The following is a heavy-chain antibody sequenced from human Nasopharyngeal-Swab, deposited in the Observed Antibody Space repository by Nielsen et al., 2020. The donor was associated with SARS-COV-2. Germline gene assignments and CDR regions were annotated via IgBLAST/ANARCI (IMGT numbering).Heavy chain of an antibody. Sequence: GGSLRLSCAASGFTSSSYAMHWVRQAPGKGLEWVANIKQDGSEKYYVDSVKGRFTISRDNAKNSLYLQMNSLRAKDTAVYYCARDFSAPLLAFYYYYGMDVWGQGTTVTVSS. CDR1: GFTSSSYA. D-gene: IGHD6-6*01. CDR3: ARDFSAPLLAFYYYYGMDV. CDR2: IKQDGSEK. V-gene: IGHV3-7*01. J-gene: IGHJ6*02.